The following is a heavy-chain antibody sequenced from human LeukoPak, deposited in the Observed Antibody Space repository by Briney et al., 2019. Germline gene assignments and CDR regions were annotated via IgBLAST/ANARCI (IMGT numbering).Heavy chain of an antibody. CDR1: GGSINY. CDR2: IYYSGTT. J-gene: IGHJ2*01. D-gene: IGHD4-23*01. V-gene: IGHV4-39*02. Sequence: KTSETLSLTCTVSGGSINYGGWIRQPPGKGLEWIGSIYYSGTTYYNPSLKSRVTISVDTSKNQFSLKLSSVTAADTAVYYCAREEKMEAYLSGNSKAGGRGTLFTVSS. CDR3: AREEKMEAYLSGNSKA.